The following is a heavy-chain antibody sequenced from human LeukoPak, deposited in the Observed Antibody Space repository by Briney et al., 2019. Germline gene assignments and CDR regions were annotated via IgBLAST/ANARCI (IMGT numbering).Heavy chain of an antibody. Sequence: SQTLSLTCTVSGGSISNGSYYWSWIRQPAGKGLEWIGRIYTSGSTNYNPSLKSRVTISVDTSKNQFSLKLSSVTAADTAVYYCARGDYGGHYDYWGQGTLVTVSS. CDR1: GGSISNGSYY. V-gene: IGHV4-61*02. J-gene: IGHJ4*02. CDR3: ARGDYGGHYDY. D-gene: IGHD4-23*01. CDR2: IYTSGST.